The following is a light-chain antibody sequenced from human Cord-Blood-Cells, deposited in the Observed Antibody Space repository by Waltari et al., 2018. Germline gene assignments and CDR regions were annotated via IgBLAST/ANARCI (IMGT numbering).Light chain of an antibody. V-gene: IGLV1-44*01. J-gene: IGLJ3*02. CDR3: AAWDDSLNGLV. CDR2: SNT. Sequence: QSVLTQPPSASGTPGQRVTISCSGSSSNIGRNTVNWYQQLPGTAPKLLFYSNTPRPSGVPDRFSGSKSGTSASLSISGLQSEDEADYYCAAWDDSLNGLVVGGGTKLTVL. CDR1: SSNIGRNT.